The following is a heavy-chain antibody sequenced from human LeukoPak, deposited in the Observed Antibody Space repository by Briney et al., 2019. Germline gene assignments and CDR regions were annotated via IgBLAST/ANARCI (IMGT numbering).Heavy chain of an antibody. J-gene: IGHJ4*02. V-gene: IGHV2-70*17. CDR2: IDWDDEK. CDR3: ARVRRQDTGSFDY. D-gene: IGHD3-10*01. Sequence: SGPALVKPTQTLKLTCTFSGFSLSTTEVCVSWIRQPPGKALEWLARIDWDDEKLYVTSLKTRLTVSKDTSKNQVVLTMTNMDPVDTATYYCARVRRQDTGSFDYWGQGIVVTVSS. CDR1: GFSLSTTEVC.